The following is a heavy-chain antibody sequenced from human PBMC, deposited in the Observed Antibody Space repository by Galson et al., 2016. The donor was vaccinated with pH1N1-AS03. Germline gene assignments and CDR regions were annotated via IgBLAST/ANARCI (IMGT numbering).Heavy chain of an antibody. CDR1: GGKFSSYA. Sequence: SVKVSCKASGGKFSSYAISWVRQAPGQGLEWMGGIIGMFGTTNYAQRFQGRVTITADEIKSTAYMDLSSLKCEDTAVYYRARSPGYHLRPPFDPWGQGTPGTVSS. CDR3: ARSPGYHLRPPFDP. V-gene: IGHV1-69*13. J-gene: IGHJ5*02. CDR2: IIGMFGTT. D-gene: IGHD2-2*01.